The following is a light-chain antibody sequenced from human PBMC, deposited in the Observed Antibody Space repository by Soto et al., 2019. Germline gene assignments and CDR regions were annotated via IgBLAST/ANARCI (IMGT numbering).Light chain of an antibody. CDR3: SSYTVTTTRV. Sequence: QSALTQPASVSGSPGQSITISCTGTSSDVGGYIYVSWYQQHPGKAPKLMIYDVTSRPSGVSFRFSGSKSGNTASLTISGLQAEDEADYYCSSYTVTTTRVFGGGTKVTVL. J-gene: IGLJ3*02. CDR1: SSDVGGYIY. V-gene: IGLV2-14*01. CDR2: DVT.